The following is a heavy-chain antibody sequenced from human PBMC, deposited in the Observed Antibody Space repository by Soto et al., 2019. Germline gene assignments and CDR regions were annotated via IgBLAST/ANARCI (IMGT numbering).Heavy chain of an antibody. CDR1: GYTFTSYA. D-gene: IGHD3-10*01. CDR3: ARGIWTMTRGAYYFDN. V-gene: IGHV1-3*01. J-gene: IGHJ4*02. CDR2: INAGNGNT. Sequence: ASVKVSCKASGYTFTSYAMHWVRQAPGQRLEWMGWINAGNGNTKYSQKFQGRVTITRDTSASTVYMELSSLISEDAAIYYCARGIWTMTRGAYYFDNWGQGTLVTVSS.